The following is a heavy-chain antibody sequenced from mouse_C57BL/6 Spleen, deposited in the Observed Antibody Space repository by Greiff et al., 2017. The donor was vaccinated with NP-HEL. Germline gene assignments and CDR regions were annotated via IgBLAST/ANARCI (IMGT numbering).Heavy chain of an antibody. CDR2: ILPGSGST. CDR1: GYTFTGYW. D-gene: IGHD1-1*01. CDR3: ARRWLLLLSWYFDV. V-gene: IGHV1-9*01. Sequence: QVQLQQSGAELMKPGASVKLSCKVTGYTFTGYWIEWVKQRPGHGLEWIGEILPGSGSTNYNEKFKGKATFTADTSSNTAYMQLSSLTTEDSAIYYCARRWLLLLSWYFDVWGTGTTVTVSS. J-gene: IGHJ1*03.